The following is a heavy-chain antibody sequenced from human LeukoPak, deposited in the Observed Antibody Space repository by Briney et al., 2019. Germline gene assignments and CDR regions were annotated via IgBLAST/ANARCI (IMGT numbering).Heavy chain of an antibody. D-gene: IGHD2-8*02. CDR1: GFTFSSYS. V-gene: IGHV3-48*04. J-gene: IGHJ4*02. CDR3: ARAGRGESFDY. Sequence: GGSLRLSCAASGFTFSSYSMNWVRQAPGKGLEWVSSISSSSSTIYYADSVKGRFTISRDNAKNSLYLQMNSLRAEDTAVYYCARAGRGESFDYWGQGTLVTVSS. CDR2: ISSSSSTI.